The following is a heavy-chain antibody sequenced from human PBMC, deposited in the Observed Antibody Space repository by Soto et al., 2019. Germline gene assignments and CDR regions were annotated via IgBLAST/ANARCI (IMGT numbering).Heavy chain of an antibody. CDR1: GGTFSSYA. CDR3: ARTQRSITIFGVVTTPYYFDY. CDR2: IIPIFGTA. J-gene: IGHJ4*02. Sequence: SVKVSCKASGGTFSSYAISWVRQAPGQGLEWMGGIIPIFGTANYAQKFQGRVTITADESTSTAYMELSSLRSEDTAVYYCARTQRSITIFGVVTTPYYFDYWGQGTLVTVSS. V-gene: IGHV1-69*13. D-gene: IGHD3-3*01.